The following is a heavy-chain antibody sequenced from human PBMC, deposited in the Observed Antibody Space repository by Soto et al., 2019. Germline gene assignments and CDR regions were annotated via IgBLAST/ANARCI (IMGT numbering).Heavy chain of an antibody. V-gene: IGHV4-59*01. D-gene: IGHD4-17*01. Sequence: QVQLQESGPGLVKPSETLSLTCTVSGGSISSYYWSWIRQPPGKGLEWIGYIYYSGSTNYNPSLQSRVPISVDTSKNQFSLKLSSVTAADTAVYYCARGRMTTVVTFDYWGQGTLVTVSS. J-gene: IGHJ4*02. CDR1: GGSISSYY. CDR2: IYYSGST. CDR3: ARGRMTTVVTFDY.